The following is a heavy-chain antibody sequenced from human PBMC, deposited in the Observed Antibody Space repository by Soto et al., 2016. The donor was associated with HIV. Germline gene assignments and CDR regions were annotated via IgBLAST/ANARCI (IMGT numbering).Heavy chain of an antibody. D-gene: IGHD3-22*01. V-gene: IGHV1-2*02. CDR3: ARDWGQGYYRNYYAMDV. Sequence: QVQLVQSGAEVKKPGASVKVSCKASGYTFTGYYMHWVRQAPGQGLEWMGWINPNSGGTNYAQKFQGRVTMTRDTSISTAYMELSRLRSDDTAVYYCARDWGQGYYRNYYAMDVWGQGTTVTVSS. CDR1: GYTFTGYY. J-gene: IGHJ6*02. CDR2: INPNSGGT.